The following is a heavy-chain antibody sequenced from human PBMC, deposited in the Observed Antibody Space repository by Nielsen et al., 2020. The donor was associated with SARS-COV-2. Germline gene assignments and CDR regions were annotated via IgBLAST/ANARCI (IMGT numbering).Heavy chain of an antibody. CDR2: IWYDGSNK. CDR3: ARSPYYYDSSGYWSTRQLFDY. Sequence: GESLKISCAASGFTFSSYGMHWVRQAPGKGLEWVAVIWYDGSNKYYADSVKGRFTISRDNSKNTLYLQMNSLRAEDTAVYYCARSPYYYDSSGYWSTRQLFDYWGQGTLVTVSS. V-gene: IGHV3-33*01. D-gene: IGHD3-22*01. CDR1: GFTFSSYG. J-gene: IGHJ4*02.